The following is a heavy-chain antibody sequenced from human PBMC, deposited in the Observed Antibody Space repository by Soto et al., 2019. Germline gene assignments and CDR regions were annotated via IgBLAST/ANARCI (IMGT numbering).Heavy chain of an antibody. CDR3: VFRSSRSSGHLGRFDL. V-gene: IGHV2-5*02. CDR1: RFSITTSGMS. Sequence: SAGKPVNHAQFLTLTQTCYRFSITTSGMSVGWIRQPPGKALELLALIYCDDDKRYNPSLKSRLTITKNTSKNQVALTMTTMDPVDTATYYCVFRSSRSSGHLGRFDLRGQGTLDTVSS. CDR2: IYCDDDK. D-gene: IGHD6-25*01. J-gene: IGHJ2*01.